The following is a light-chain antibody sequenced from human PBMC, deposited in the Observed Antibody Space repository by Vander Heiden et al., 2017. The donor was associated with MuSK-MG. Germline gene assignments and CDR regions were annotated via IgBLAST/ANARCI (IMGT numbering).Light chain of an antibody. J-gene: IGKJ1*01. CDR1: QSVVRYSNNKNN. CDR3: HQYYNIPRT. Sequence: DIVLPQSPASLAVSLGERATINCKSSQSVVRYSNNKNNLTWYQQKPGQPPKMLIYWASTRGVGVPDRFSGSGSGTEFTLTINSLQTADVASYYCHQYYNIPRTFGQGTKVEIK. V-gene: IGKV4-1*01. CDR2: WAS.